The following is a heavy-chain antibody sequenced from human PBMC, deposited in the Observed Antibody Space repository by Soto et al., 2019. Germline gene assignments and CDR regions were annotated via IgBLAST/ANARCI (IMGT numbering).Heavy chain of an antibody. Sequence: QVQLVQSGAEVKKPGASVKVSCKASGYTFTSYGISWVRQAPGQGLEWMGWISAYNGNTNYAQKLQGRVTMTTDTSTSTAYMELRSLRSDDTAVYYCARASYIWGSYRQHLDYMDVWGKGTTVTVSS. CDR3: ARASYIWGSYRQHLDYMDV. CDR2: ISAYNGNT. V-gene: IGHV1-18*01. J-gene: IGHJ6*03. D-gene: IGHD3-16*02. CDR1: GYTFTSYG.